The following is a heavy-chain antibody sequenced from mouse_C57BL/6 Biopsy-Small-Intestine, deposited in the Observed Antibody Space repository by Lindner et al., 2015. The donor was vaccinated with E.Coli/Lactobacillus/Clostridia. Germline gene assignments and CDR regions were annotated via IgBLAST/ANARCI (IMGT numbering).Heavy chain of an antibody. Sequence: SVKVSCKASGDTFGSYPISWVRQAPGHGLEWMGRIIPMLGIPDYAQDFRGRVTFTADRSTSTAYMELRSLRSEDTAMYYCSREKDSPWGQGTLVTVSS. CDR1: GDTFGSYP. CDR3: SREKDSP. CDR2: IIPMLGIP. J-gene: IGHJ4*01. V-gene: IGHV1-74*01.